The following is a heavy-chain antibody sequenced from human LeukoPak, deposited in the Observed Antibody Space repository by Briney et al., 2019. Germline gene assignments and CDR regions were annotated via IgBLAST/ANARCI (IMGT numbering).Heavy chain of an antibody. J-gene: IGHJ6*02. D-gene: IGHD2-15*01. CDR3: ARDIARVVVVVAATPNVGMDV. CDR1: GFTFDDYG. CDR2: INWNGGST. V-gene: IGHV3-20*04. Sequence: PGGSLRLSRAASGFTFDDYGMSWVRQAPGKGLEWVSGINWNGGSTGYADSVKGRFTISRGNAKNSLYLQMNSLRAEDTALYYCARDIARVVVVVAATPNVGMDVWGQGTTVTVSS.